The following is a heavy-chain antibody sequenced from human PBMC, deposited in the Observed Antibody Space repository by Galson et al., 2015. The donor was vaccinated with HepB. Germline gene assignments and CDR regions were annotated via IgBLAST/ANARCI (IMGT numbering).Heavy chain of an antibody. CDR2: IDPANSET. J-gene: IGHJ4*02. Sequence: QSGAEVKKPGESLRISCKGSGFSFISYWIAWVRQMPGKDLEWMGRIDPANSETNYSPSFQGHVTFSADKSTSTAYLQWTSLKASDTAIYYCARGRQWLFPNWGQGTLVTVSS. CDR3: ARGRQWLFPN. CDR1: GFSFISYW. V-gene: IGHV5-10-1*01. D-gene: IGHD6-19*01.